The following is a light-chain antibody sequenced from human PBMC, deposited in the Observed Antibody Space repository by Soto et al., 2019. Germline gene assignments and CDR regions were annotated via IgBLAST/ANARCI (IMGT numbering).Light chain of an antibody. V-gene: IGLV2-11*01. CDR3: CSYAGSSNFV. CDR1: SSDVGGYNY. CDR2: DVS. Sequence: QAVLTHPLSVSGSPGHAVAISCTGTSSDVGGYNYVSWYQQHPGKAPKLMIYDVSKRPSGVPDRFSGSKSGNTASLTISGLQAEDDADYYCCSYAGSSNFVFGTGTKVTVL. J-gene: IGLJ1*01.